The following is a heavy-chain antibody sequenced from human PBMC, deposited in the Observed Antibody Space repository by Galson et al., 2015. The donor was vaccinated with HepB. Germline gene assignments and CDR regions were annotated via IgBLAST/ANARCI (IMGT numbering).Heavy chain of an antibody. CDR1: GGTFSSHT. Sequence: SVKVSCKASGGTFSSHTVSWVRQAPGQGLEWMGGITPVFGSGNCAQKFQGGVTITADESKSTIYMELSSLRSEDTAVYYCARQYDTSGYYAYWGQGTLVTVSS. CDR2: ITPVFGSG. V-gene: IGHV1-69*13. D-gene: IGHD3-22*01. J-gene: IGHJ4*02. CDR3: ARQYDTSGYYAY.